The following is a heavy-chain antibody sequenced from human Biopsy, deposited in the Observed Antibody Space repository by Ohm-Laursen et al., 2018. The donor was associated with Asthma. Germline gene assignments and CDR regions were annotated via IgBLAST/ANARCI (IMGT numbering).Heavy chain of an antibody. CDR3: ARMITMIQAANYYSYAMDV. Sequence: TLSLTCAVSGDSINSGGYSGDWIRQPPGEGLGWVAYLFHRGATYYNPSLKSRVTISVDRSKRQFSLKVNSVTAADTAVYYCARMITMIQAANYYSYAMDVWGQGTTVTVSS. V-gene: IGHV4-30-2*01. J-gene: IGHJ6*02. D-gene: IGHD3-22*01. CDR1: GDSINSGGYS. CDR2: LFHRGAT.